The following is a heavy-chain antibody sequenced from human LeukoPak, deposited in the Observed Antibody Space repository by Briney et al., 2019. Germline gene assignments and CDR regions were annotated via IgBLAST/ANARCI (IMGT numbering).Heavy chain of an antibody. CDR1: GFTFSSYS. J-gene: IGHJ4*02. CDR3: ARGIGYSAY. CDR2: NNWNGGST. V-gene: IGHV3-20*04. Sequence: GGSLRLSCAASGFTFSSYSMSWVRQAPGKGLEWVSGNNWNGGSTGYADSVKGRFTISRDNAKNSLYLQMNSLRAEDTALYYCARGIGYSAYWGQGTLVTVSS. D-gene: IGHD6-13*01.